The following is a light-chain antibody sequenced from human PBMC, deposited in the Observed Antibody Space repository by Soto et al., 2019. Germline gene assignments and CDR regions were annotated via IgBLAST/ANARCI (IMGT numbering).Light chain of an antibody. CDR2: GAS. Sequence: EIVMTQSPATLSLSPGERVTLSCRASQSVSSKLAWYQQKPGQAPRLLIYGASIRATDIPARFSGSGSGTEFTLTISSLQPEDFATYYCQQSYSTWLTFGGGTKVEIK. J-gene: IGKJ4*01. V-gene: IGKV3-15*01. CDR1: QSVSSK. CDR3: QQSYSTWLT.